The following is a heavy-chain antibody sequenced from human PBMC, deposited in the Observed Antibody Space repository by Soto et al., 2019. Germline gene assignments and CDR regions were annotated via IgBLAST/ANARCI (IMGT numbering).Heavy chain of an antibody. CDR2: MNHSGST. CDR3: ARGSQWLDY. Sequence: SETLSLTCGVYGGSISGYYWSWIRQPPGKGLEWIGEMNHSGSTNYNPSLKSRVTISLDTSKSQVSLKVNSVTAADTAVYYCARGSQWLDYWGQGTLVTVSS. CDR1: GGSISGYY. J-gene: IGHJ4*02. V-gene: IGHV4-34*01. D-gene: IGHD6-19*01.